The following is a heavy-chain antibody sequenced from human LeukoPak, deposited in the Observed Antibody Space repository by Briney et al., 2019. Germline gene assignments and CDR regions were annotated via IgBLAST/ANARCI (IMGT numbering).Heavy chain of an antibody. D-gene: IGHD2-2*01. Sequence: ASVKVSCKASGYTFTGYHMHWVRQAPGQGLEWMGWINPNSGGTNYAQNFQGRVTMTRDTSISTAYMELSRLRSDDTAVYYCARDPDSGRVLRRSDIVVVPAATDYWGQGTLVTVSS. J-gene: IGHJ4*02. CDR2: INPNSGGT. V-gene: IGHV1-2*02. CDR3: ARDPDSGRVLRRSDIVVVPAATDY. CDR1: GYTFTGYH.